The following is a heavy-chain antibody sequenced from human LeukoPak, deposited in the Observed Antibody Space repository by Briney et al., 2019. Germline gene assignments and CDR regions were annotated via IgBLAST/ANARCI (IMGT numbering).Heavy chain of an antibody. CDR1: GGSISSNNW. CDR2: IYHSGTT. D-gene: IGHD6-13*01. Sequence: KPSETLSLTCAVSGGSISSNNWWNWVRQPPGKGLEWIGEIYHSGTTNYNPSLKSRVTISLDKSNNQFSLKLSSVTAADTAVYYCAKDIGSSTPRDYWGQGTLVTVSS. V-gene: IGHV4-4*02. J-gene: IGHJ4*02. CDR3: AKDIGSSTPRDY.